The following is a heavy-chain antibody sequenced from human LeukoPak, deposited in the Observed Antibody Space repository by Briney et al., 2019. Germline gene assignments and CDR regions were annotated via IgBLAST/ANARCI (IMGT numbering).Heavy chain of an antibody. CDR2: IHPSGML. V-gene: IGHV4-31*03. D-gene: IGHD3-22*01. J-gene: IGHJ4*02. CDR3: SRGLDSRKLGY. Sequence: SQTLSLTCTVSGASFSSGDQYWNWIRQSPGKGLEWIGSIHPSGMLYNNPSLESRVTISIDTTKNQFSLNLNSVTAADTAVYFCSRGLDSRKLGYWGQGTLVTVSS. CDR1: GASFSSGDQY.